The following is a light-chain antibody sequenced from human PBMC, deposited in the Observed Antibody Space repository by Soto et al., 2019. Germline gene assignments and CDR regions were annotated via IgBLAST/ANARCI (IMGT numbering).Light chain of an antibody. CDR2: GAS. Sequence: EIVMTQSPATLSVSPGERATLSCRASQSVSSNLAWYQQKPGQAPRLLIYGASTRATGIPARFSGSGSGTEFTLTICSLQSEDFAVYYCQHYHNWPPWTFGRGTKVEIK. V-gene: IGKV3-15*01. J-gene: IGKJ1*01. CDR1: QSVSSN. CDR3: QHYHNWPPWT.